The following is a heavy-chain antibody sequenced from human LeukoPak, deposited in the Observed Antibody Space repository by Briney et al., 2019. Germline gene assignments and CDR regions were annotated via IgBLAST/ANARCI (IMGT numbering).Heavy chain of an antibody. CDR2: IYYSGST. V-gene: IGHV4-30-4*08. Sequence: TSETLSLTCTVFGDSISDSKYFWGWIRQPPGKGLEWIGYIYYSGSTYYNPSLKSRVTISVDTSKNQFSLKLSSVTAADTAVYYCARDSGIGFDYWGQGTLVTVSS. CDR1: GDSISDSKYF. J-gene: IGHJ4*02. D-gene: IGHD3-10*01. CDR3: ARDSGIGFDY.